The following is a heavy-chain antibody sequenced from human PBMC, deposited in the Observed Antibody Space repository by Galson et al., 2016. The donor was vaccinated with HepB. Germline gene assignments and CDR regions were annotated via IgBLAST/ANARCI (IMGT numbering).Heavy chain of an antibody. CDR1: GASISGYY. CDR3: ARDDSGGWYGFHYGMDV. CDR2: IYYSGRT. J-gene: IGHJ6*02. Sequence: SETLSLTCTVSGASISGYYLSWIRQPPGKGLAWIGYIYYSGRTNYSPSLKSRVTISVDTSKNQFSLKLSSVTAADPAVYYCARDDSGGWYGFHYGMDVWGQGTTVTVSS. V-gene: IGHV4-59*01. D-gene: IGHD6-19*01.